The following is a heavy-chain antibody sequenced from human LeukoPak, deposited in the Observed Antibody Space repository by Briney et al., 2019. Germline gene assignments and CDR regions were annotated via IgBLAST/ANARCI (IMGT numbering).Heavy chain of an antibody. Sequence: GGSLRLSCADSGFTFSNYAMHWVRQAPGKGLEWVAVISFDGSNKFYADSVRGRFTISRDNSKNTLYLQMNSLRAEDTAVYYCAKEPGYYFHYWGQGTLVTVSS. J-gene: IGHJ4*02. CDR3: AKEPGYYFHY. CDR1: GFTFSNYA. D-gene: IGHD1-14*01. CDR2: ISFDGSNK. V-gene: IGHV3-30-3*01.